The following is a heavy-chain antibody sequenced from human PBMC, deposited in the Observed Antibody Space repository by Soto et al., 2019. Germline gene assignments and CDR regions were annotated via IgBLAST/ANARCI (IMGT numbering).Heavy chain of an antibody. Sequence: PSETLSLTCTVSGGSISSYYWSWIRQPPGKGLEWIGYIYYSGSTNYNPSLKSRVTISLDTAKNQFSLKLDSVTAADTATYYCARLGGYYQALDSWGAGTLVTVSS. CDR1: GGSISSYY. D-gene: IGHD3-22*01. CDR2: IYYSGST. CDR3: ARLGGYYQALDS. J-gene: IGHJ4*02. V-gene: IGHV4-59*08.